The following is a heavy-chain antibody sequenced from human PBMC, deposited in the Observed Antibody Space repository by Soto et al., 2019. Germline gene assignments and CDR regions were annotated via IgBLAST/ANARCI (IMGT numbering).Heavy chain of an antibody. CDR3: ARHYRPPGGFCDSSGFFDS. J-gene: IGHJ4*02. V-gene: IGHV4-39*01. D-gene: IGHD3-22*01. CDR2: LFYSGST. CDR1: VGPVSSRKYY. Sequence: SSETLSLTCTVPVGPVSSRKYYWGWIRQPPRKGLEWIGSLFYSGSTYYNPSLKSRVTISVDTSKNQFSLKLSSVTAADPAVYYCARHYRPPGGFCDSSGFFDSCGQGPLVTVSS.